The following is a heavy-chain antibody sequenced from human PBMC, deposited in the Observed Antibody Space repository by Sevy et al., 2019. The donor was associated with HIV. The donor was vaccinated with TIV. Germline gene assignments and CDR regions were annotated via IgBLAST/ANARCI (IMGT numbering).Heavy chain of an antibody. CDR2: ISAHNDNT. Sequence: ASVKVSCRASGFTFTSYGFSWVRQAPGQGLEWMGWISAHNDNTNYQQKFLNRVTMTTDTSTNTAYMELRSLRFDDTAMYYCARDRRFATVVTSDAFDGWGQGTLVTVSS. CDR1: GFTFTSYG. CDR3: ARDRRFATVVTSDAFDG. V-gene: IGHV1-18*01. J-gene: IGHJ3*01. D-gene: IGHD4-17*01.